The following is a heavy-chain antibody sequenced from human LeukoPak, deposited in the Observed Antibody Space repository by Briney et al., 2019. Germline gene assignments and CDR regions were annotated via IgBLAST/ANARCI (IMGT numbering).Heavy chain of an antibody. J-gene: IGHJ4*02. CDR3: ASAGHDGIGYKVC. Sequence: PSETLSLTCAVSGGSISSSNWRSWVRQPPGKGLEWIGEIYHSGSANYNPSLKSRVTISVDKSKNQFSLRLSSVTAADTAVYYCASAGHDGIGYKVCWGQGTLVTVSS. CDR1: GGSISSSNW. CDR2: IYHSGSA. V-gene: IGHV4-4*02. D-gene: IGHD3-22*01.